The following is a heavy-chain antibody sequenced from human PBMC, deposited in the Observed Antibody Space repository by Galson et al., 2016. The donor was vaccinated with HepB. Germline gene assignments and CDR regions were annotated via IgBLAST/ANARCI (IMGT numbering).Heavy chain of an antibody. CDR1: GGSISSGPHF. V-gene: IGHV4-31*03. CDR2: ISYSGTT. J-gene: IGHJ4*02. D-gene: IGHD3-10*01. CDR3: AKGYGSGSSGLDS. Sequence: TLSLTCTVSGGSISSGPHFWNWIRQHAGKGLEWIGYISYSGTTYYNPSLLSRVSMSLDRSKNHFSLRLNSVTAADTAVYYCAKGYGSGSSGLDSWGQGIPVTVSS.